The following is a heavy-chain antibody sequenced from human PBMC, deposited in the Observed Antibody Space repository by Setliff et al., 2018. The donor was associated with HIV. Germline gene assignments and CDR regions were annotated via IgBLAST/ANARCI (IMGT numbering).Heavy chain of an antibody. CDR3: ARPRLRGSGAFDI. CDR2: IYYSGTT. Sequence: SETMSLTCTVSGDSISSSTFYWGWIRQPPGKGLERIGSIYYSGTTYYNPSLKSRVAISVDTSKNQFSLKLSSVTAADTAVYYCARPRLRGSGAFDIWGQGTMVTVSS. J-gene: IGHJ3*02. CDR1: GDSISSSTFY. V-gene: IGHV4-39*01. D-gene: IGHD2-21*01.